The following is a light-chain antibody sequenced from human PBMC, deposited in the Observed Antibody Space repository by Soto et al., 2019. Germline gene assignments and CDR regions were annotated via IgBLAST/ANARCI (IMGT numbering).Light chain of an antibody. CDR3: QQYGRSGT. CDR1: QRVGSN. Sequence: EIVLAQSPATLSQSLVGRSSRXSRASQRVGSNVAWYQQKPGQAPRLLIYDASNRATGIPGRFSGSGSGTDFTLTISSLEPEDFAVYYCQQYGRSGTFGQGTKVDNK. CDR2: DAS. J-gene: IGKJ1*01. V-gene: IGKV3D-11*03.